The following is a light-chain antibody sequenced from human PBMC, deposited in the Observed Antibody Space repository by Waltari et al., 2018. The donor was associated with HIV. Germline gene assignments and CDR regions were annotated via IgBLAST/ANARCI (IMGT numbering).Light chain of an antibody. CDR2: EVR. V-gene: IGLV2-14*01. CDR1: SNDVGGYNY. J-gene: IGLJ2*01. Sequence: QSALTQPATVSGSPGQSITISCTGGSNDVGGYNYVSRYQNLPGKAPQLIIYEVRNRPSGVSYRFSGSKSGNTASLTISGLQAEDEADYYCTSYASSSSLLFGGGTKLTVL. CDR3: TSYASSSSLL.